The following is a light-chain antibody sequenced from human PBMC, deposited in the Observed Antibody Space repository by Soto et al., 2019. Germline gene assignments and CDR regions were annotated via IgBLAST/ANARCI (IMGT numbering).Light chain of an antibody. CDR1: QSVNNN. CDR2: GAS. Sequence: EIVMTQSPATLSVSPGERATLSCRASQSVNNNLAWYQQKPGQAPRLLIYGASTRATGVPARFSGSGSGTDFTLTISRLEPEDFAVYYCQQYGSSQWTFGQGTKVEIK. V-gene: IGKV3-15*01. J-gene: IGKJ1*01. CDR3: QQYGSSQWT.